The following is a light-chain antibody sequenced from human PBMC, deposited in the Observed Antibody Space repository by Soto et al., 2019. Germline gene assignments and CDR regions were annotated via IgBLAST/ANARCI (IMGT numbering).Light chain of an antibody. V-gene: IGLV2-14*03. CDR2: NVR. Sequence: QSALTQPASVSGSPGQSITISCTGTSSDVGGYNSVSWYQVHPGKAPKLILYNVRDRPSGVSYRFSGSKSGNTASLTISGLQAADEADYFCSSFTSRMTNVFGIGTKVTVL. CDR1: SSDVGGYNS. J-gene: IGLJ1*01. CDR3: SSFTSRMTNV.